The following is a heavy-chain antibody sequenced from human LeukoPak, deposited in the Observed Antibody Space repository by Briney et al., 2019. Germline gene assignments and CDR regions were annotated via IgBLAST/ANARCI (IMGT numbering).Heavy chain of an antibody. CDR2: ISSSGSTI. D-gene: IGHD3-10*02. Sequence: GGSLRLSCAASGFTFSSYEMNWVRQAPGKGLEWVSYISSSGSTIYYADSVKGRFTISRDNAKNSLYLQMNSLRAEDTAVYYCAKLGITMIGGVWGKGPTVTISS. V-gene: IGHV3-48*03. J-gene: IGHJ6*04. CDR3: AKLGITMIGGV. CDR1: GFTFSSYE.